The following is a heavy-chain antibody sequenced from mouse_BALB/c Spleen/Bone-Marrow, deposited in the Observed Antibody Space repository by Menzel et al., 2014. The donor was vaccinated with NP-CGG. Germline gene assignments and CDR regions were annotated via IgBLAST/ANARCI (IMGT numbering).Heavy chain of an antibody. V-gene: IGHV5-12*02. Sequence: DVKLVESGGGLVQPGGSLKLSCATSGFTFSDYYMYWVCQTPEKRLEWVAYISNGGGSTYYPDTVRGRFTISRDNAKNTLYLQMSRLKSEDTAMYYCARHNYDETWFAYWGQGTLVTVSA. CDR3: ARHNYDETWFAY. D-gene: IGHD2-4*01. J-gene: IGHJ3*01. CDR2: ISNGGGST. CDR1: GFTFSDYY.